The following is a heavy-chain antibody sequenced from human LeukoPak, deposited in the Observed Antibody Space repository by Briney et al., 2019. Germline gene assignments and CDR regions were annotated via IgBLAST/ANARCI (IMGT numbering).Heavy chain of an antibody. Sequence: GGSLRLSCAASGFTFSSYAMSWVRQAPGKGLEWVSAISGSGGSTYYADSVKGRFTISRDISKNTLSLQMNSLRDEDTAVYYCARVAAERYCTNGVCYAFDIWGQGTMVTVSS. V-gene: IGHV3-23*01. CDR3: ARVAAERYCTNGVCYAFDI. J-gene: IGHJ3*02. CDR2: ISGSGGST. CDR1: GFTFSSYA. D-gene: IGHD2-8*01.